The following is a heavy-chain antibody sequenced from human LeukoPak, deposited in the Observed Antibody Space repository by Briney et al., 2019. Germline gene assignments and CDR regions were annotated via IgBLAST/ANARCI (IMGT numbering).Heavy chain of an antibody. J-gene: IGHJ4*02. CDR2: ISYDGSNK. CDR1: GFTFDDYA. D-gene: IGHD3-22*01. Sequence: GGSLRLSCAASGFTFDDYAMHWVRQAPGKGLEWVAVISYDGSNKYYADSVKGRFTISRDNSKNTLYLQMNSLRAEDTAVYYCAKSYYYDKLAYYWGQGTLVTVSS. CDR3: AKSYYYDKLAYY. V-gene: IGHV3-30*18.